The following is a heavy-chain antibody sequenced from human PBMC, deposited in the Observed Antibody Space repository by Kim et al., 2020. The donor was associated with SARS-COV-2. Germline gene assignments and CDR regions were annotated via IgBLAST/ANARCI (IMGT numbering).Heavy chain of an antibody. V-gene: IGHV4-59*01. CDR3: ARLRIAAHPNNWFDP. CDR1: GGSISSYY. CDR2: SYYSGST. Sequence: SETLSLTCTVSGGSISSYYWSWIRQPPGKGLEWIGYSYYSGSTNYNPSLKSRVTISVDTSKNQFSLKLSSVTAADTAVYYCARLRIAAHPNNWFDPWGQGTLVTVSS. J-gene: IGHJ5*02. D-gene: IGHD6-6*01.